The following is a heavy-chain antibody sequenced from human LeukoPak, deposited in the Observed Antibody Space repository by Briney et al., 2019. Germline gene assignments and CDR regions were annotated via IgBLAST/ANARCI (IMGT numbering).Heavy chain of an antibody. CDR3: ARADCSSTSCYVYYYGMDV. Sequence: PGGSLRLSCAASGFSFSNHGMHWVRQAPGKRLEWVAVIWDDGNNKRYANSVNGRFTISRDNSENTLYLQMNGLTAEDTAMYYCARADCSSTSCYVYYYGMDVWGQGTTVTVSS. D-gene: IGHD2-2*01. CDR1: GFSFSNHG. CDR2: IWDDGNNK. J-gene: IGHJ6*02. V-gene: IGHV3-33*01.